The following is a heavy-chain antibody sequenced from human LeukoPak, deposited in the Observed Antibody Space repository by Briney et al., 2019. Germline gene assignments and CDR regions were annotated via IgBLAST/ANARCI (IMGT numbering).Heavy chain of an antibody. CDR1: GGSINSGGYS. V-gene: IGHV4-30-2*01. CDR2: IYHSGST. CDR3: AREGGEGGWYFDY. D-gene: IGHD6-19*01. J-gene: IGHJ4*02. Sequence: PSQTLSLTCAVSGGSINSGGYSWSWIRQPPGKGLEWIGYIYHSGSTYYNPSLKSRVTISVDRSKNLFSLKLSSVTAADTAVYYCAREGGEGGWYFDYWGQGTLVTVSS.